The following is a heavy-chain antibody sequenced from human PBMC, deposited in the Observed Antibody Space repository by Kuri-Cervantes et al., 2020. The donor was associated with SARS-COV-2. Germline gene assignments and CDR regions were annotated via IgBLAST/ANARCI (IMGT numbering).Heavy chain of an antibody. CDR1: GGSVSGYY. CDR2: INHSGTT. D-gene: IGHD5-18*01. J-gene: IGHJ5*02. Sequence: GSLRLSCAVYGGSVSGYYWSWIRRPPGKGLEWIGEINHSGTTNYNMSLKSRVTISVDTSKNQFSLKLYSVTAADTAVYYCARNSKRSGYTYGVTGRLDPWGRGTLVTVSS. V-gene: IGHV4-34*01. CDR3: ARNSKRSGYTYGVTGRLDP.